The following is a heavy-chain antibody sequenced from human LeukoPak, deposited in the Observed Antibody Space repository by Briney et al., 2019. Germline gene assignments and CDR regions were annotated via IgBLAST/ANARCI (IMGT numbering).Heavy chain of an antibody. CDR1: GGSINYYY. Sequence: PSETLSLTCTVSGGSINYYYWSWIRQPPGKGLEWIGYIYYTGNTNYNPSLKSRVTISVDTPKNQFSLKLSSVTAADTAVYYCARDRLQLQSWGQGTLVTVSS. CDR3: ARDRLQLQS. CDR2: IYYTGNT. V-gene: IGHV4-59*01. D-gene: IGHD1-1*01. J-gene: IGHJ5*02.